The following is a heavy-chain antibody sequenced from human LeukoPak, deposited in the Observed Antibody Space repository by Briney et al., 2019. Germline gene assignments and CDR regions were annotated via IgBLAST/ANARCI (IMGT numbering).Heavy chain of an antibody. CDR2: IKQDGTEK. Sequence: PGGSLRLSCAASGFTFSRYWMTWVRQAPGKGLEWVANIKQDGTEKYYVDSVKGRFTISRDNAKNSLYLQMNSLRAVDTAVYYCARDSEWGLLRSDYWGQGTLVTVSS. V-gene: IGHV3-7*05. CDR3: ARDSEWGLLRSDY. J-gene: IGHJ4*02. D-gene: IGHD1-26*01. CDR1: GFTFSRYW.